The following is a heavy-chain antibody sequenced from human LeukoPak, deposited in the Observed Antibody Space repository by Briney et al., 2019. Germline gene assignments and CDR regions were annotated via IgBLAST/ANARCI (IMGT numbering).Heavy chain of an antibody. Sequence: LGESLKISCKGFGYSFTNYWIALVRQMPGKGLEWMGIIYPGDSDTRYSPSFQGQATISADKSITTAYLQWSSLRASDTAMYYCARLEAQYSSFSPFHSWGQGTLVTVSS. V-gene: IGHV5-51*01. J-gene: IGHJ4*02. D-gene: IGHD6-6*01. CDR1: GYSFTNYW. CDR2: IYPGDSDT. CDR3: ARLEAQYSSFSPFHS.